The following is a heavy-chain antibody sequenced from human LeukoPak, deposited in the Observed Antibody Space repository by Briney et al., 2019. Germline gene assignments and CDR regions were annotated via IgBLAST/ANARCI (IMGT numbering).Heavy chain of an antibody. CDR3: ARLLIVGATSMDY. D-gene: IGHD1-26*01. J-gene: IGHJ4*02. CDR2: INHSGST. Sequence: SETLSLTCAVYGGSFSGYYWSWIRQPPGKGLEWIGEINHSGSTNYNPSLKSRVTISVDTSKNQFSLKLSSVTAADTAVYYCARLLIVGATSMDYWGQGTLVTVSS. V-gene: IGHV4-34*01. CDR1: GGSFSGYY.